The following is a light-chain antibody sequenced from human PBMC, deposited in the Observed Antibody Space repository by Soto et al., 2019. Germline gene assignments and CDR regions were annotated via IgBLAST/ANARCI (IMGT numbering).Light chain of an antibody. CDR2: DAS. J-gene: IGKJ5*01. Sequence: IVLPQSPATLSFSPVEIAPLSFISLQSVSSYLAWYQQNPGQAPRLLIYDASNRATGIPARFSGSGSGTDFTLTIRSLETEDFAVYYCQQSSNWPPPINCGHGQRRAIK. CDR3: QQSSNWPPPIN. CDR1: QSVSSY. V-gene: IGKV3-11*01.